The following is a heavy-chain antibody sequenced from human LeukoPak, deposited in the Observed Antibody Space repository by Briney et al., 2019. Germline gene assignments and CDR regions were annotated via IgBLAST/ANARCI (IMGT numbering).Heavy chain of an antibody. CDR1: GFTFSSYS. CDR2: ISSSSSYI. V-gene: IGHV3-21*01. J-gene: IGHJ3*02. D-gene: IGHD6-19*01. CDR3: ARDIGGWHHDAFDI. Sequence: GGSLRLSCAASGFTFSSYSMNWVRQAPGKGLEWVSSISSSSSYIYYADSVKGRFTISRDNAKNSLYLQMNSLRAGDTAVYYCARDIGGWHHDAFDIWGQGTMVTVSS.